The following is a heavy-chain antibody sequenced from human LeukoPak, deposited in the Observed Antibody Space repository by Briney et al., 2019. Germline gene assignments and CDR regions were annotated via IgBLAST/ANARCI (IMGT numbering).Heavy chain of an antibody. Sequence: SETLSLTCAVYGGSFSGYYWSWIRQPPGKGLEWIGEIDHSGSTNYNPSLKSRVTISVDTSKNQFSLKLSSVTAADTAVYYCARRYYYDSSGYFVYWGQGTLVTVSS. CDR1: GGSFSGYY. D-gene: IGHD3-22*01. CDR2: IDHSGST. V-gene: IGHV4-34*01. J-gene: IGHJ4*02. CDR3: ARRYYYDSSGYFVY.